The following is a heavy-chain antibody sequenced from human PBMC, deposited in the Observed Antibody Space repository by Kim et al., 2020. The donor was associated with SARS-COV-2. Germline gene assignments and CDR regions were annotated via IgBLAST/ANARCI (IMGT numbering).Heavy chain of an antibody. CDR3: ARGQLVRNYFDY. Sequence: NYNPALSSRVTISVDTSKNQFSLKLGSVTAADTAVYYCARGQLVRNYFDYWGQGTLVTVSS. J-gene: IGHJ4*02. D-gene: IGHD6-13*01. V-gene: IGHV4-59*09.